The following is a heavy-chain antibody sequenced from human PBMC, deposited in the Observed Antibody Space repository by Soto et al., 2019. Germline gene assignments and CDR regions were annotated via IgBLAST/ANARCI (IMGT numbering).Heavy chain of an antibody. Sequence: QVQLQESGPGLVKPSQTLSLTCTVSGGSISSGGYYWSWIRQHPGKGLEWIGYIYYSGSTYYNPAPKSLVTTSIDMSKNQFSLNLSSVTAADTAVYYCARASEVLSIWGQGTLVTVSS. CDR2: IYYSGST. V-gene: IGHV4-31*01. CDR3: ARASEVLSI. J-gene: IGHJ4*02. CDR1: GGSISSGGYY.